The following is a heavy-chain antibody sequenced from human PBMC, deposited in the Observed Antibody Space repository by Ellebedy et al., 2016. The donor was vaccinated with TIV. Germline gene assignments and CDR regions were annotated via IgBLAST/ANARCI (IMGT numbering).Heavy chain of an antibody. J-gene: IGHJ4*02. Sequence: AASVKVSCKASGYTFTNYGISWVRQAPGQGLEWMGWISAYNGNTDYAQRLQGRVTMTTDTSTSTAYMELRSLRSDDTAVYYCARDYWGSYEYWGQGTLVTVSS. CDR3: ARDYWGSYEY. D-gene: IGHD1-26*01. CDR1: GYTFTNYG. V-gene: IGHV1-18*04. CDR2: ISAYNGNT.